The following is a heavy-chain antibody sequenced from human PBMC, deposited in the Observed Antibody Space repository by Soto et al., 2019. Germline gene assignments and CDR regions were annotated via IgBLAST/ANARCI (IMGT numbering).Heavy chain of an antibody. Sequence: EVQLLESGGGLVQPGGSLRLSCAASGFTFSSYAMSWVRQAPGKGLEWVSAISGSGGSTYYADSVKGRFTISRDNSKNTLYLQMNSLRAEDTAVYYCAKDDPTSLVGATYYYYYGMDVWGQGTTVTVSS. CDR2: ISGSGGST. CDR3: AKDDPTSLVGATYYYYYGMDV. J-gene: IGHJ6*02. CDR1: GFTFSSYA. V-gene: IGHV3-23*01. D-gene: IGHD1-26*01.